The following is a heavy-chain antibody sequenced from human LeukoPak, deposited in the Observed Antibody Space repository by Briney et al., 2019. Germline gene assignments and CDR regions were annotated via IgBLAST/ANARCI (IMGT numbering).Heavy chain of an antibody. CDR3: ARGAYESGGTDFDY. V-gene: IGHV1-2*06. J-gene: IGHJ4*02. D-gene: IGHD2-15*01. CDR2: INPNSGGT. CDR1: GYTLTDYY. Sequence: ASVKVSCKASGYTLTDYYMHWVRQAPGQGLEWMGRINPNSGGTNYAQKLQGRVTMTTDTSTSTAYMELRSLRSDDTAVYYCARGAYESGGTDFDYWGQGTLVTVSS.